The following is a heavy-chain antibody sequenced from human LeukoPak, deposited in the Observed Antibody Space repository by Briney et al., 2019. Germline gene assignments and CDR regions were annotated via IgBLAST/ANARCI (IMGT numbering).Heavy chain of an antibody. J-gene: IGHJ5*02. V-gene: IGHV3-33*01. CDR2: IWYDGSNK. D-gene: IGHD5-12*01. CDR3: ARDDPQVGFDP. Sequence: PGVSLRLSCSASGFTFSSYGMHWVRQAPGNGLEGVAVIWYDGSNKYYADSVKGRFTISRDNSKNTLYLQMNSLRAEDTAVYYCARDDPQVGFDPWGQGTLVTVSS. CDR1: GFTFSSYG.